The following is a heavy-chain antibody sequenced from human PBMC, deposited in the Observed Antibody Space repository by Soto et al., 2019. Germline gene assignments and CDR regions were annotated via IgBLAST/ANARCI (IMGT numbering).Heavy chain of an antibody. V-gene: IGHV3-30*18. D-gene: IGHD5-18*01. Sequence: GSLRLSCAASGFTFSSSGMHWVRQAPGKGLEWVAVISYDGSNKYYADSVKGRFTISRDNSKNTLYLQMNSLRAEDTAVYYCAKGWDRGVYSYGSDYWGQGTLVTVSS. CDR3: AKGWDRGVYSYGSDY. CDR1: GFTFSSSG. CDR2: ISYDGSNK. J-gene: IGHJ4*02.